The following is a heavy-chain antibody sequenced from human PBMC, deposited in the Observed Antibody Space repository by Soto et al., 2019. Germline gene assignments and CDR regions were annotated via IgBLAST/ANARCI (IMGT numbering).Heavy chain of an antibody. CDR1: GYTFTSYA. Sequence: ASVKVSCKASGYTFTSYAMHWVRQAPGQRLEWMGWISRYIGTANYAQKFQGRVTMTADKSTSTAYMELRSLRSEDTAVYYCAREHSSGYFLDYWGQGTRVTVS. D-gene: IGHD3-22*01. J-gene: IGHJ4*02. CDR3: AREHSSGYFLDY. CDR2: ISRYIGTA. V-gene: IGHV1-3*01.